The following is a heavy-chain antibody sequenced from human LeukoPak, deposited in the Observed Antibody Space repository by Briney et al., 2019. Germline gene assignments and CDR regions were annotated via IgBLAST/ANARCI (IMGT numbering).Heavy chain of an antibody. Sequence: GESLKISCKGSGYRFSSYWIGWVRQMPGKGLEWMGIIYPGDSETRYSPSFQGQVTILADKSISTAYLQWSSLKASDSAMYHGVRALGYCSSGSCYYYDYWGQGTLVTVSS. CDR3: VRALGYCSSGSCYYYDY. D-gene: IGHD2-15*01. V-gene: IGHV5-51*01. J-gene: IGHJ4*02. CDR2: IYPGDSET. CDR1: GYRFSSYW.